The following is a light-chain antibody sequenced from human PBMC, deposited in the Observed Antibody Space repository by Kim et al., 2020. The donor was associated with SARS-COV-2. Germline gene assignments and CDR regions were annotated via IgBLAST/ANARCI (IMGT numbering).Light chain of an antibody. V-gene: IGKV3-15*01. J-gene: IGKJ4*01. Sequence: SPGERATLSCRARQSVSSNLAWYQQKPGQPPRLLIYGASTRATAIPARFSGSGSGTEFTLTISSLQSEDFAVYYCQQYDNWPPLTFGGGTKVDIK. CDR1: QSVSSN. CDR3: QQYDNWPPLT. CDR2: GAS.